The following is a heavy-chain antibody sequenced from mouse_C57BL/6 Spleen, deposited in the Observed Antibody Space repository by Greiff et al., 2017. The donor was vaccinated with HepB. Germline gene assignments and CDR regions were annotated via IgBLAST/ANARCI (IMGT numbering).Heavy chain of an antibody. J-gene: IGHJ3*01. CDR2: IDPETGGT. D-gene: IGHD4-1*01. CDR3: TRSNWDPFAY. Sequence: QVHVKQSGAELVRPGASVTLSCKASGYTFTDYEMHWVKQTPVHGLEWIGAIDPETGGTVYNQKFKGKAILTADKSSSTAYMELRSLTSEDSAVYYCTRSNWDPFAYWGQGTLVTVSA. V-gene: IGHV1-15*01. CDR1: GYTFTDYE.